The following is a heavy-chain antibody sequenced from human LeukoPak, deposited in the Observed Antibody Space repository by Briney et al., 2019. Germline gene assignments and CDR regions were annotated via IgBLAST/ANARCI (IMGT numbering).Heavy chain of an antibody. Sequence: GGSLRLSCAASGFTFSNYAMSWVRQAPGKGLKWVSAISGSGGSTYYADSVKGRFTISRDNSKNTLYLQMNSLRAEDTAVYYCAKDGNRGDEWLRSLSRWGQGTLVTVSS. CDR2: ISGSGGST. J-gene: IGHJ4*02. D-gene: IGHD5-12*01. CDR3: AKDGNRGDEWLRSLSR. CDR1: GFTFSNYA. V-gene: IGHV3-23*01.